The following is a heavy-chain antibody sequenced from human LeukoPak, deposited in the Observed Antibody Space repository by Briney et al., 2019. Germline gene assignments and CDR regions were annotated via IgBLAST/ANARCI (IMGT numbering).Heavy chain of an antibody. Sequence: GGSLRLSCAASGFTFSNYAMSWVRQAPGKGLEWVSAINDSGGSTYYADSVKGRFTISRDNSKNTLYLQMNSLRAEDTAVYYCARGLGRKYQLLSTNWFDPWGQGTLVTVSS. CDR1: GFTFSNYA. V-gene: IGHV3-23*01. D-gene: IGHD2-2*01. CDR2: INDSGGST. J-gene: IGHJ5*02. CDR3: ARGLGRKYQLLSTNWFDP.